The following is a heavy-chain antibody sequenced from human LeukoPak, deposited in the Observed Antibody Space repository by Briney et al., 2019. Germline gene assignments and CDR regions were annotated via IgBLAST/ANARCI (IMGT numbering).Heavy chain of an antibody. CDR3: ARKGEQYSSSWYWFDP. D-gene: IGHD6-13*01. Sequence: PSETLSLTCTVSGGSISSYCWSWIRQPPGKGLEWIRYIYYSGSTNYNPSLKSRVTISVDTSKNQFSLKLSSVTAADTAVYYCARKGEQYSSSWYWFDPWGQGTLVTVSS. CDR2: IYYSGST. CDR1: GGSISSYC. J-gene: IGHJ5*02. V-gene: IGHV4-59*01.